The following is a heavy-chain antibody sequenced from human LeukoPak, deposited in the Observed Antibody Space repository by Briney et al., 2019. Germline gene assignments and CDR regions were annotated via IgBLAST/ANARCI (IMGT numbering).Heavy chain of an antibody. J-gene: IGHJ4*02. CDR1: GFTFNDYA. Sequence: GGSLRPSCAASGFTFNDYAMHWVRQVPGKGLEWVSLINWSGVSTYYADSVKGRFTISRDNNKDSLFLQMSSLRPEDTALYYCAKDSDSSGLFEPPDFWGQGTLVTVSS. CDR3: AKDSDSSGLFEPPDF. D-gene: IGHD3-22*01. CDR2: INWSGVST. V-gene: IGHV3-43D*03.